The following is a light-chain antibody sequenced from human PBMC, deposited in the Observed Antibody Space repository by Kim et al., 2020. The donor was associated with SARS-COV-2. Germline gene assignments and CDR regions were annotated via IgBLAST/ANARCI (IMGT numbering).Light chain of an antibody. J-gene: IGLJ2*01. CDR1: SRNTRND. V-gene: IGLV4-69*01. CDR2: VKSDGNH. CDR3: QTWATGVQSVV. Sequence: VKVTSTLNSRNTRNDITRNQQQPEKGPRYLMKVKSDGNHSKGGGVPDRFSGSNSGAERYLTITSLQSEDEADYYCQTWATGVQSVVFGGGTQLTVL.